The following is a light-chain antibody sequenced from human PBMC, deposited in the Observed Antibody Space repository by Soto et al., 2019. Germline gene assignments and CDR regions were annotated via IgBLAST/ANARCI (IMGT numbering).Light chain of an antibody. CDR1: ISDVGGYNF. V-gene: IGLV2-14*03. Sequence: QSVLTQPASVSGSPGQSITISCTGTISDVGGYNFVSWYQQYPGKAPKLMICDVSNRPSGVSNRFSGSKSGNTASLTISGLQAEDEADYYCSSFTGSNYVFVTGTKVTVL. CDR3: SSFTGSNYV. J-gene: IGLJ1*01. CDR2: DVS.